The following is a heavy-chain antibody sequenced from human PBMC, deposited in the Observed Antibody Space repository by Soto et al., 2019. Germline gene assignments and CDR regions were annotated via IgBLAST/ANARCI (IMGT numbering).Heavy chain of an antibody. CDR2: IYHSGST. V-gene: IGHV4-30-2*01. D-gene: IGHD2-15*01. Sequence: QLQLQESGSGLVKPSQTLSLTCAVSGGSISSGGYSWSWIRQPPGKGLEWIGYIYHSGSTYYNPSHKRRVTIAGDRSKNQFSLKLSSVTAADPAVYYCARGGGSPNWFDPWGQGTLVTVSS. CDR1: GGSISSGGYS. J-gene: IGHJ5*02. CDR3: ARGGGSPNWFDP.